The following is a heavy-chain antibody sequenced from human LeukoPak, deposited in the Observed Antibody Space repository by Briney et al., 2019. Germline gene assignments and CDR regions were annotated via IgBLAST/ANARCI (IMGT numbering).Heavy chain of an antibody. CDR1: GYTFTSYG. Sequence: ASVKVSCKASGYTFTSYGISWVRQAPGQGLEWMGWISAYNGNTNYAQKLQGRVTMTTDTSTSTAYMELRSLRSDDTAVYYCAREIRLRYFDWLLGPLVGAFDIWGQGTMVTVSS. CDR3: AREIRLRYFDWLLGPLVGAFDI. CDR2: ISAYNGNT. V-gene: IGHV1-18*01. J-gene: IGHJ3*02. D-gene: IGHD3-9*01.